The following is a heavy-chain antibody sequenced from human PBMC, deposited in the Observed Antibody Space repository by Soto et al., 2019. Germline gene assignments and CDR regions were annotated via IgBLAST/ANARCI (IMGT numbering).Heavy chain of an antibody. J-gene: IGHJ4*02. CDR2: IYYSGST. CDR3: AIRGSYWGSRDYSFAY. Sequence: QVQLQESGPGLVKPSETLSLTCTVSGGSISSYYWSWIRQPPGKGLEWIGYIYYSGSTNYNPSLKGRVPKPVDPPKNQFSLKLSFVPAADTAVYYWAIRGSYWGSRDYSFAYGGQGTLVTVSS. CDR1: GGSISSYY. D-gene: IGHD1-26*01. V-gene: IGHV4-59*01.